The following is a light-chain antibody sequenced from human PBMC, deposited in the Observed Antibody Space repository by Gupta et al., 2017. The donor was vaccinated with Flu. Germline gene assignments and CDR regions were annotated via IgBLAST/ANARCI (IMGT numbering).Light chain of an antibody. V-gene: IGKV1-39*01. CDR2: AAS. Sequence: DIQMTQSPSSLSASVGDRVTITCRESQSISSYLNWYQQKPGKAPKLMIYAASSVQSGVPSRFSGSGYTRDFTLTSSRRHDEDFANNYVQQSYSTLVFGHGTNVDIK. CDR1: QSISSY. CDR3: QQSYSTLV. J-gene: IGKJ3*01.